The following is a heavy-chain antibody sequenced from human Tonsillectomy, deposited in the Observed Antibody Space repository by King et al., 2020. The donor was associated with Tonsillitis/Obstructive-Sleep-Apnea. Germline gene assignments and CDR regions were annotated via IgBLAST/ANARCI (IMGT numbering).Heavy chain of an antibody. CDR3: ARMGYYYYYMDV. Sequence: QLQESGPGLVKPSETLSLTCTVSGGSISSYYWSWIRQPPGKELEWIGYIYYSGSTNYNPSLKSRVTISVDTSKNQFSLKLSSVTAADTAVYYCARMGYYYYYMDVWGKGTTVTVSS. D-gene: IGHD3-16*01. CDR1: GGSISSYY. V-gene: IGHV4-59*01. J-gene: IGHJ6*03. CDR2: IYYSGST.